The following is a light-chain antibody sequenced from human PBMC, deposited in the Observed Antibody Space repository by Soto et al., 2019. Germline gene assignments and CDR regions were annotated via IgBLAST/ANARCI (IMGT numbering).Light chain of an antibody. CDR3: MHALQTPQ. J-gene: IGKJ1*01. CDR1: QSLLHSNGYNY. V-gene: IGKV2-28*01. CDR2: FGS. Sequence: DIVMTQSPLSLPVTPGEPASISCRSSQSLLHSNGYNYLDWYLQKPGQSPHLLSYFGSNRASGVPDRFSGSGSGTDFTLKISRVEAEDVWVYYCMHALQTPQFGQGTKVEIK.